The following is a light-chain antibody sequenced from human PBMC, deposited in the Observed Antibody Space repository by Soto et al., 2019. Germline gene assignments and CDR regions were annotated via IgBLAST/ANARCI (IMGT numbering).Light chain of an antibody. CDR1: QSVDRNY. CDR3: YQYGLSQPYT. CDR2: GAS. V-gene: IGKV3-20*01. Sequence: EIVLTQSPGTLSLSPGARATLSCRASQSVDRNYLAWYQHKPGQAPRLLIYGASTRATGIPDRFSGSGSGTDFTLTISRLEPEDFAVYYCYQYGLSQPYTFGPGTKVDIK. J-gene: IGKJ3*01.